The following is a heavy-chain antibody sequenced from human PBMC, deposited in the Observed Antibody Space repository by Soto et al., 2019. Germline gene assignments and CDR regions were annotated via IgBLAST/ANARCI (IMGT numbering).Heavy chain of an antibody. CDR3: ANGRAIYGLLTHDY. CDR1: GFAFSYYW. CDR2: INEDGSDT. D-gene: IGHD3-10*01. V-gene: IGHV3-74*01. J-gene: IGHJ4*02. Sequence: EVQLLESAGDSVQPGGSLRLSCAASGFAFSYYWMHWVRQGRGKALEWVSRINEDGSDTAYADSVKGRFTISRDNAKNMLYLQMDRRTAEDTAVYYWANGRAIYGLLTHDYWGQGTLVTVSS.